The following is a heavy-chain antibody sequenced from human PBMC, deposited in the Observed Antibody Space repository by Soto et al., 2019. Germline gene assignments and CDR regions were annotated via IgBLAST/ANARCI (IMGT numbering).Heavy chain of an antibody. CDR3: ARESDTAMVTYYYYGMDV. D-gene: IGHD5-18*01. Sequence: PGGSLRLSCAASGFTFSSYCMHWVRQAPGKGLEWVAVIWYDGSNKYYADSVKGRFTISRDNSKNTLYLQMNSLRAEDTAVYYCARESDTAMVTYYYYGMDVWGQGTTVTVSS. J-gene: IGHJ6*02. CDR2: IWYDGSNK. V-gene: IGHV3-33*01. CDR1: GFTFSSYC.